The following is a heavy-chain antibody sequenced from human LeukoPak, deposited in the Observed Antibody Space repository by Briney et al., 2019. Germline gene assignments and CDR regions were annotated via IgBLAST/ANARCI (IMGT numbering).Heavy chain of an antibody. D-gene: IGHD3-22*01. V-gene: IGHV3-30*02. CDR2: IRYDGSNK. CDR3: AKEKKYYYDGSGYPGYDY. CDR1: GFTFSIYG. Sequence: GGSLRLSCIASGFTFSIYGMHWVRQAPGKGLEWVAFIRYDGSNKYYADSVKGRFTISRDNSKNTLYLQMNSLRVEDTAVYYCAKEKKYYYDGSGYPGYDYWGQGTLVTVSS. J-gene: IGHJ4*02.